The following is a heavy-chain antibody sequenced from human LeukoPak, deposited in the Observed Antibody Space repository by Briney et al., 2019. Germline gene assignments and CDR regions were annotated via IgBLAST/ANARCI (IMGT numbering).Heavy chain of an antibody. CDR2: IRDNGSTR. Sequence: GFLRLSCAASGFSFSRYGLHWVRQAPGKGLEWMAFIRDNGSTRYYADSVKGRFTVSRDNSKNTLYLQMDSLRTEDTAVYYCAKVPHSWGLFDSWGQGTLVTVSS. J-gene: IGHJ4*02. CDR3: AKVPHSWGLFDS. V-gene: IGHV3-30*02. D-gene: IGHD3-16*01. CDR1: GFSFSRYG.